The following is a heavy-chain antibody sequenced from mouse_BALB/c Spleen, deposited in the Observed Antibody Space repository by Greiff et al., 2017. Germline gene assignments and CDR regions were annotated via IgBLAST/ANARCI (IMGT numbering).Heavy chain of an antibody. V-gene: IGHV1-63*02. J-gene: IGHJ2*01. D-gene: IGHD1-1*01. CDR1: GYTFTNYW. Sequence: VKLMESGAELVRPGTSVKISCKASGYTFTNYWLGWVKQRPGHGLEWIGDIYPGGGYTNYNEKFKGKATLTADTSSSTAYMQLSSLTSEDSAVYFCARAFHYYGSSYGYFDYWGQGTTLTVSS. CDR2: IYPGGGYT. CDR3: ARAFHYYGSSYGYFDY.